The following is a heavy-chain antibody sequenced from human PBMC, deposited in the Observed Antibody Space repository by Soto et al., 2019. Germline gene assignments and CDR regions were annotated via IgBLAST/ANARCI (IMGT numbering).Heavy chain of an antibody. CDR3: ARVGGTIFGVVTGWFDP. D-gene: IGHD3-3*01. V-gene: IGHV4-30-4*01. CDR2: IYYSGST. Sequence: QVQLQESGPGLVKPSQTLSLTCTVSGGSISSGDYYWSWIRQPPGKGLEWIGYIYYSGSTYYNPSLKSPVTIAVDTSKNQFSLKLSSVTAADTAVYYCARVGGTIFGVVTGWFDPWGQGTLVTVAS. J-gene: IGHJ5*02. CDR1: GGSISSGDYY.